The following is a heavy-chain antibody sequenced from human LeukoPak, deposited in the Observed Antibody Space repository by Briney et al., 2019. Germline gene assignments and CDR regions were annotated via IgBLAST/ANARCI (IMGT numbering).Heavy chain of an antibody. CDR1: GGSFSGYF. J-gene: IGHJ4*02. CDR2: INHSGST. Sequence: SETLSLTCAVYGGSFSGYFWSWIRQPPGKGLEWIGEINHSGSTNYNPSLKSRVTISVDTSKNQFSLKLTSVTAADTAVYFCARLGYCSGGSCQHDFWGQGTLVTVSS. V-gene: IGHV4-34*01. D-gene: IGHD2-15*01. CDR3: ARLGYCSGGSCQHDF.